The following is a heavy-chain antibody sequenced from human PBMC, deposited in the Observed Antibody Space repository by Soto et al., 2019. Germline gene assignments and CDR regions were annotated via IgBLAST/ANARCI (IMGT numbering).Heavy chain of an antibody. CDR1: GYTFTNFG. D-gene: IGHD3-16*02. V-gene: IGHV1-18*01. Sequence: ASVKVSCKASGYTFTNFGISWVRQAPGQGLEWMGWISAYNGNTNYAQNFQGRVTMTTDTSTSTAYMELRSLRADDTGMYYCATGRGYIIESWGPGTLVTVSS. CDR2: ISAYNGNT. CDR3: ATGRGYIIES. J-gene: IGHJ4*02.